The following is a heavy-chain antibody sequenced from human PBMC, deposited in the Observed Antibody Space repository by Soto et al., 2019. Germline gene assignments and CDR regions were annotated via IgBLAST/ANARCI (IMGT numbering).Heavy chain of an antibody. J-gene: IGHJ2*01. V-gene: IGHV3-30*18. D-gene: IGHD4-17*01. CDR2: ISYDGSNK. Sequence: QVQLVESGGGVVQPGRSLRLSCAASGFTFSSYGMHWVRQAPGKGLEWVAVISYDGSNKYYADSVKGRFTISRDNSKNTVYLQMNSLRAEDMAVYYCAKDHYTVTGNYWYFDLWGRGTLVTVSS. CDR1: GFTFSSYG. CDR3: AKDHYTVTGNYWYFDL.